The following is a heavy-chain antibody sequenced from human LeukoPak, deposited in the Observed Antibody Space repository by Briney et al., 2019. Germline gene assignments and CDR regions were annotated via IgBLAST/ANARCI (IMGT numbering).Heavy chain of an antibody. J-gene: IGHJ4*02. CDR3: AKDYGDYGDPFDY. Sequence: GGSLRLSYAASGFTFSSYAMSWVRQAPGKGLEWVSAISGSGGSTYYADSVKGRFTISRDNSKNTLYLQMNSLRAEDMAVYYCAKDYGDYGDPFDYWGQGTLVTVSS. CDR1: GFTFSSYA. CDR2: ISGSGGST. D-gene: IGHD4-17*01. V-gene: IGHV3-23*01.